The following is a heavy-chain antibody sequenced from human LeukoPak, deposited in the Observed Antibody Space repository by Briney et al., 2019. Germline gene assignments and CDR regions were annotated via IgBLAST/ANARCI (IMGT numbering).Heavy chain of an antibody. J-gene: IGHJ1*01. CDR1: GGSISSSSYY. Sequence: SETLSLTCTVSGGSISSSSYYWGWIRQPPGKGLEWLGSIYYSGSTYYNPSLKSRVTISVDTSKNQFSLKLSSVTAADTAVYYCARLVAAADHAEYFQHWGQGTLVTVSS. CDR3: ARLVAAADHAEYFQH. V-gene: IGHV4-39*01. D-gene: IGHD6-13*01. CDR2: IYYSGST.